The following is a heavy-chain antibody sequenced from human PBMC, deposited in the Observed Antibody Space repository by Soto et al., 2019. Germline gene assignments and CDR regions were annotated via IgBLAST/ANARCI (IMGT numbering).Heavy chain of an antibody. V-gene: IGHV4-34*01. CDR1: GGDTGVHS. Sequence: ETLSLTRVVRGGDTGVHSWIWIRPCPGKGLEWIGDINHSGRVNYSPSLKSRVTISLDPSKNQFSLTLSAVTAADTAMYYCSTGVFD. D-gene: IGHD3-10*01. CDR3: STGVFD. CDR2: INHSGRV. J-gene: IGHJ3*01.